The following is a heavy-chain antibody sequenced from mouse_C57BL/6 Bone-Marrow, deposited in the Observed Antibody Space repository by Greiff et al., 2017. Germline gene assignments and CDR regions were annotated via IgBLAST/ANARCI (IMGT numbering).Heavy chain of an antibody. V-gene: IGHV1-72*01. CDR3: AREDMGYSNYCYFDV. CDR2: IDPSSGGT. J-gene: IGHJ1*03. Sequence: QVQLQQSGAELVKPGASVKLSCKASGYTFTSYWMHWVKQRPGRGLEWIGRIDPSSGGTKYNEKFKSKATLTVDKPSSTAYMQLSSLTSEDSAVYYWAREDMGYSNYCYFDVWGTGTTVTVSS. CDR1: GYTFTSYW. D-gene: IGHD2-5*01.